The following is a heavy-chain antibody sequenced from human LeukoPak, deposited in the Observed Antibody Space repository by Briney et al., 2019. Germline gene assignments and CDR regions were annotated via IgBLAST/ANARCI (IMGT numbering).Heavy chain of an antibody. Sequence: GASVKVSCKASGGTFSSYAISWVRQAPGQGLEWMGGIIPILGIANYAQKFQGRVTITADKSTSTAYMELSSLRSEDTAVYYCARGPVEMADPGDFDYWGQGTLVTVSS. J-gene: IGHJ4*02. CDR1: GGTFSSYA. CDR3: ARGPVEMADPGDFDY. V-gene: IGHV1-69*10. D-gene: IGHD5-24*01. CDR2: IIPILGIA.